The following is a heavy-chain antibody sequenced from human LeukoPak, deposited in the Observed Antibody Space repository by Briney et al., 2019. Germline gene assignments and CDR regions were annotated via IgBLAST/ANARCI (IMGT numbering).Heavy chain of an antibody. CDR2: ISSSSGGT. CDR1: GFTFSSYA. D-gene: IGHD6-13*01. CDR3: AKSRVATAGGDAFDI. Sequence: GGSLRLSCAASGFTFSSYAMNSVRQAPGKGLEWDSVISSSSGGTNYADSVKGRFTISRDNSKTTLYLQMNSLRAEDTALYYCAKSRVATAGGDAFDIWGQGTIVTVSS. J-gene: IGHJ3*02. V-gene: IGHV3-23*01.